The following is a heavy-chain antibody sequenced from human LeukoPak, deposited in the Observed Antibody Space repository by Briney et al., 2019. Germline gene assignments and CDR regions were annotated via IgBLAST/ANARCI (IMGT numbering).Heavy chain of an antibody. CDR3: ARDDCSSTSCYDY. Sequence: SETVSLTCTVSGGSISSYYWSWIRQPPGKGLEWIGYIYYSGSTNYNPSLKSRVTISVDTSKNQFSLKLSSVTAADTAMYYCARDDCSSTSCYDYWGQGTLVTVSS. J-gene: IGHJ4*02. CDR2: IYYSGST. D-gene: IGHD2-2*01. V-gene: IGHV4-59*12. CDR1: GGSISSYY.